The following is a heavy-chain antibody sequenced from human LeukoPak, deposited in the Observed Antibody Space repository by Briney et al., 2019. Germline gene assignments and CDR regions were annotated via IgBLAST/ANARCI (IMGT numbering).Heavy chain of an antibody. V-gene: IGHV3-23*01. CDR1: GFTLSSFA. D-gene: IGHD7-27*01. J-gene: IGHJ4*02. CDR2: ISGSGGST. CDR3: AKDRDLTGDRKPGYFDC. Sequence: GGSLRLSCAASGFTLSSFAMSWVRQAPGKRLEWVSAISGSGGSTYYTDSVKGRFTISRDNSKNTLYPQMNSLRADDTAVYYCAKDRDLTGDRKPGYFDCWGRGTLVTVSS.